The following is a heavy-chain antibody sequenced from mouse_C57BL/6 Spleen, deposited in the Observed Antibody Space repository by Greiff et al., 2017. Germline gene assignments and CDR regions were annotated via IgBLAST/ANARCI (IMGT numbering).Heavy chain of an antibody. CDR1: GFTFNTYA. J-gene: IGHJ1*03. D-gene: IGHD1-1*01. V-gene: IGHV10-3*01. CDR2: IRSKSSNYAT. CDR3: VRDDYYCCSSSWYFDV. Sequence: GGGLVQPKGSLKLSCAASGFTFNTYAMHWVRQAPGKGLEWVARIRSKSSNYATYYADSVKDRFTISRDDSQSMLYLQMNNLKTVDTAMYYCVRDDYYCCSSSWYFDVWGTGTTVTVSS.